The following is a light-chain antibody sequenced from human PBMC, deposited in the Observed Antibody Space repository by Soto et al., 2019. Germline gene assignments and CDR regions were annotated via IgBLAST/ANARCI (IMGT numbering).Light chain of an antibody. CDR2: RAS. CDR3: TSFTSDNLDV. J-gene: IGLJ1*01. Sequence: QSVLTQPASVSGSPGQSITISCTGTSSDFGGYNYVSWYQQYPGKVPKLLIYRASNRPSGVSNRFSGSKSGNTASLTISGLQAEDEADYYCTSFTSDNLDVFGTGTKVTVL. CDR1: SSDFGGYNY. V-gene: IGLV2-14*03.